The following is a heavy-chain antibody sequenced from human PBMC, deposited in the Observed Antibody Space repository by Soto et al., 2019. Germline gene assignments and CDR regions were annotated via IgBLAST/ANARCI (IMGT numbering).Heavy chain of an antibody. V-gene: IGHV3-23*01. J-gene: IGHJ4*02. D-gene: IGHD3-22*01. CDR3: TTDDTSGYYFQH. Sequence: GGSLRLSCAASGFTFSSYAMSWVRQAPGKGLEWVSAISGSGGSTYYADSVKGRFSISRDDSKNTLYLEMNSLRTEDTGTYFCTTDDTSGYYFQHWSPGTLVTVSS. CDR1: GFTFSSYA. CDR2: ISGSGGST.